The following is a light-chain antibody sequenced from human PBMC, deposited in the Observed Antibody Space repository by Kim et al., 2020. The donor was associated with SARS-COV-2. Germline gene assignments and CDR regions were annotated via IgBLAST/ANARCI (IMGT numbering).Light chain of an antibody. CDR3: QVWGSSSDHWV. V-gene: IGLV3-21*04. CDR1: NVGSKS. CDR2: YDI. Sequence: PGKTAGITCGGNNVGSKSVPWYQQNTGQAPVLVIYYDIDRPSGIPERFSGSDSGNTATLTISRVESGDEAVYYCQVWGSSSDHWVFGGGTQLTVL. J-gene: IGLJ3*02.